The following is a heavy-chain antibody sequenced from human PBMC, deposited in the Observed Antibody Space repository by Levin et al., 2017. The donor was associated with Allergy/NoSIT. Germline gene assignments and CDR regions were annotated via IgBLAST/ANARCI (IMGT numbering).Heavy chain of an antibody. V-gene: IGHV3-49*04. D-gene: IGHD2-2*01. J-gene: IGHJ1*01. Sequence: QAGGSLRLSCTASGFTFDNFAMTWVRQAPGKGLEWVGFIRSNAYGGTTEYAASVKGRFTISKDDSRSIAYLQMNTLKAEDTAVYYCTRIYCSSTSCYAVFFQHWGQGTLVTVSS. CDR2: IRSNAYGGTT. CDR1: GFTFDNFA. CDR3: TRIYCSSTSCYAVFFQH.